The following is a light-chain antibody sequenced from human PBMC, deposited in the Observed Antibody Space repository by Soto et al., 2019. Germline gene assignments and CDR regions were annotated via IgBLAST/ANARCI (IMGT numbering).Light chain of an antibody. V-gene: IGLV2-23*01. CDR3: CSYAGSKV. Sequence: QSVLTQPASVSGSPGQSITISCTGTSSDVGSYNLVSWYQQHPGKAPELMIYEDSKRPSGVSNRFSGSKSGNTASLTISGLQAEDEADYYCCSYAGSKVFGTGTKVTVL. J-gene: IGLJ1*01. CDR1: SSDVGSYNL. CDR2: EDS.